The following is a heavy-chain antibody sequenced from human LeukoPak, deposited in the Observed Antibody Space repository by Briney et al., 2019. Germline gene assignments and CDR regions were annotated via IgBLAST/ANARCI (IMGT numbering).Heavy chain of an antibody. CDR2: ISYDGSNK. J-gene: IGHJ4*02. Sequence: GGSLRLSCAASGFTFSSYWMSWVRQAPGKGLEWVAVISYDGSNKYYADSVKGRFTISRDNSKNTLYLQMNSLRAEDTAVYYCAKDSDSSGYDYWGQGTLVTVSS. D-gene: IGHD6-19*01. CDR1: GFTFSSYW. V-gene: IGHV3-30*18. CDR3: AKDSDSSGYDY.